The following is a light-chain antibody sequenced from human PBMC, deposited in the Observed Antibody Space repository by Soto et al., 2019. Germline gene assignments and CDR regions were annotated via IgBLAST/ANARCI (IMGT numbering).Light chain of an antibody. Sequence: VLTQSPGPLSLSPGERGTLSCRASQSIRINFVAWYQQKPGQAPRLLSFTASKSATGIPDRFSGSASGTDSFNDRGYGTDFHLTSRSLEPEDFAVYYGHHYGSSLPDTCGQGIKREI. J-gene: IGKJ2*01. V-gene: IGKV3-20*01. CDR1: QSIRINF. CDR3: HHYGSSLPDT. CDR2: TAS.